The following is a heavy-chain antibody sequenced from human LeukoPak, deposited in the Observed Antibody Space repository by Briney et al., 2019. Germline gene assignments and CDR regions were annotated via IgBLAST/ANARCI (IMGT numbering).Heavy chain of an antibody. J-gene: IGHJ6*02. CDR3: ARQASIFGVVISYYYYYGMDV. CDR1: GGSISSSSYY. Sequence: SETLSLTCTVSGGSISSSSYYWGWIRQPPGKGLEWIGSIYYSGSTYCNPSLKSRVTISVDTSKNQFSLKLSSVTAADTAVYYCARQASIFGVVISYYYYYGMDVWGQGTTVTVSS. V-gene: IGHV4-39*01. D-gene: IGHD3-3*01. CDR2: IYYSGST.